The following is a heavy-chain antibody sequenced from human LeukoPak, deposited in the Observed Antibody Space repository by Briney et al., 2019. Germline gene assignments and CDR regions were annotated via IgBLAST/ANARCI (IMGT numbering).Heavy chain of an antibody. V-gene: IGHV3-21*01. CDR1: GSTFSSYS. D-gene: IGHD3-3*01. CDR2: ISSSSSYI. J-gene: IGHJ6*02. Sequence: GGSLRLSCAASGSTFSSYSMNWVRQAPGKGLEWVSSISSSSSYIYYADSVKGRFTISRDNAKNSLYLQMNSLRAEDTAVYYCARGGVELRFLEWLPYYYYGMDVWGQGTTVTVSS. CDR3: ARGGVELRFLEWLPYYYYGMDV.